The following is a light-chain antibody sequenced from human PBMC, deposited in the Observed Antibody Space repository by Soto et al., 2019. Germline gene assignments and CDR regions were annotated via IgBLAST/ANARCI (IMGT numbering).Light chain of an antibody. J-gene: IGKJ5*01. CDR1: QSVFYSSSNKNY. V-gene: IGKV4-1*01. CDR3: QQYYSIPIT. Sequence: DIVMTQSPDSLAVSLGERATINCKSSQSVFYSSSNKNYLAWYQQKPGQPPKLLIHWASTREYGVPDRFSGSGSVTDFTLTISGLQAEDVAVYYCQQYYSIPITFGQGTRLEIK. CDR2: WAS.